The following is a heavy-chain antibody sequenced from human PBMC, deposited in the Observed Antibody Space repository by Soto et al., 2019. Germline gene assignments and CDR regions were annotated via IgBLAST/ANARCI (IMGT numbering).Heavy chain of an antibody. Sequence: PSETLSLTCTVSGGSISSGGYYWSWIRQHPGKGLEWIGYIYYSGSIYYNPSLKSRVTISVDTSKNQFSLKLSSVTAADTAVYYCARDVFGDLYYFDYWGQGTLVTVSS. D-gene: IGHD3-10*01. CDR1: GGSISSGGYY. CDR3: ARDVFGDLYYFDY. CDR2: IYYSGSI. J-gene: IGHJ4*02. V-gene: IGHV4-31*03.